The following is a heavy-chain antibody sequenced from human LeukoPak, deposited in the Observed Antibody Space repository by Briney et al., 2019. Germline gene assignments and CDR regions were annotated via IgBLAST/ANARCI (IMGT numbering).Heavy chain of an antibody. Sequence: PGRSLRLSCAASGFTFDDYAMHWVRQAPGKGLEWVSGIIGHGGNTYYADSVKGRFTITRDNSNNILYLQMNSLRAEDTAVYYCAKNGLGTNMFCDSWGQGTLVTVSS. V-gene: IGHV3-23*01. J-gene: IGHJ4*02. CDR1: GFTFDDYA. D-gene: IGHD1/OR15-1a*01. CDR2: IIGHGGNT. CDR3: AKNGLGTNMFCDS.